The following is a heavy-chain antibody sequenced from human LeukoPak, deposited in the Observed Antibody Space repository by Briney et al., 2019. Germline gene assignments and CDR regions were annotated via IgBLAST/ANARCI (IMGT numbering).Heavy chain of an antibody. CDR3: AKEGDPICSSTSCYLDV. V-gene: IGHV3-30*02. CDR1: GFTFSSYG. J-gene: IGHJ6*02. CDR2: IWYDGSNK. D-gene: IGHD2-2*01. Sequence: PGGSLRLSCAASGFTFSSYGMHWVRQAPGKGLEWVAVIWYDGSNKYYADSVKGRFTISRDNSKNTLYLQMNSLRAEDTAVYYCAKEGDPICSSTSCYLDVWGQGTTVTVSS.